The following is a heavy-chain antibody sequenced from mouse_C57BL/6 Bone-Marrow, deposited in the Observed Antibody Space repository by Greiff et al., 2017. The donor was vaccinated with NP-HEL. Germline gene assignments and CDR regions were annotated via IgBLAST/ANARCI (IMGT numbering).Heavy chain of an antibody. CDR3: ARQGGNTAAFDY. Sequence: EVQGVESGGGLVQPGGSLKLSCAASGFTFSDYYMYWVRQTPEKRLEWVAYISNGGGSTYYPDNVKGRFTISRDNAKNTLYLQMSRLKSEDTAMYYCARQGGNTAAFDYWGQGTTLTVSS. D-gene: IGHD5-1-1*01. CDR2: ISNGGGST. J-gene: IGHJ2*01. CDR1: GFTFSDYY. V-gene: IGHV5-12*01.